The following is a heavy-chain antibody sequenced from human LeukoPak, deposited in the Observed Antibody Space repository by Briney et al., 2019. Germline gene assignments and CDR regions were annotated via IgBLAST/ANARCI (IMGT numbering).Heavy chain of an antibody. Sequence: PGGSLRLSCAASGFTFSSYSMNWVRQAPGKGLEWVSSISSSSYIYYADSVKGRFTISRDNAKNSLYLQMNSLRAEDTAVYYCARERSPNYYDSSGYYRHDAFDIWGQGKMVTVS. J-gene: IGHJ3*02. V-gene: IGHV3-21*01. CDR1: GFTFSSYS. CDR3: ARERSPNYYDSSGYYRHDAFDI. D-gene: IGHD3-22*01. CDR2: ISSSSYI.